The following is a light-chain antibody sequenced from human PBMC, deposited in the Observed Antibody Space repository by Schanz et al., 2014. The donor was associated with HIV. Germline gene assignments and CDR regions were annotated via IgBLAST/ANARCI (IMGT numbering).Light chain of an antibody. CDR3: GTWDSSLSAGYVI. CDR1: AFNIGQNY. CDR2: DNN. V-gene: IGLV1-51*01. Sequence: QSVLTQPPSMSAAPGQRVTISCAGSAFNIGQNYVSWFQQFPGTAPKLLIYDNNKRPSGIPDRFSGSKSGTSASLAITGLQTGDEADYYCGTWDSSLSAGYVIFGGGTKLTVL. J-gene: IGLJ2*01.